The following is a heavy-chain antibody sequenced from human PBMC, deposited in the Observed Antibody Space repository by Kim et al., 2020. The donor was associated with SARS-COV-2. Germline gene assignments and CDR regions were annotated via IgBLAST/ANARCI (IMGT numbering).Heavy chain of an antibody. CDR2: ISWNSGSI. D-gene: IGHD3-22*01. Sequence: GGSLRLSCAASGFTFGDYAMHWVRQAPGKGLEWVSGISWNSGSIGYADSVKGRFTISRDNAKNSLYLQMNSLRAEDTALYYCAKDSGYYYDSSGYYTPFYYFDYWGQGTLVTVSS. V-gene: IGHV3-9*01. J-gene: IGHJ4*02. CDR1: GFTFGDYA. CDR3: AKDSGYYYDSSGYYTPFYYFDY.